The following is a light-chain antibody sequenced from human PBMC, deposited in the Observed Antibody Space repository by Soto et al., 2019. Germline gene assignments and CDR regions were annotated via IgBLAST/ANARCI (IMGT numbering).Light chain of an antibody. J-gene: IGLJ2*01. CDR2: EIN. CDR3: SSFTGSSTLVV. CDR1: SSDIGGYDY. Sequence: QSVLTQPASVSGSPGQSITISCTGTSSDIGGYDYVSWFQQHPGKAPKLIISEINNRPSGVSNRFSGSTSGNTASLTISGLQAEDEADYYCSSFTGSSTLVVFGGGTKLTVL. V-gene: IGLV2-14*01.